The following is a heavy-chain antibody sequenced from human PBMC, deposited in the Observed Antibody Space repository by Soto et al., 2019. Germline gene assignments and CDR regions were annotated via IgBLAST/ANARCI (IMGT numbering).Heavy chain of an antibody. D-gene: IGHD3-3*01. CDR2: IIPIFGTA. CDR3: ARGGSTIFGVVRYYYYYYGMDV. Sequence: GASVKVSCKASGGTFSSYAISWVRQAPGQGLEWMGGIIPIFGTANYAQKFQGRVTITADESTSTAYMELSSLRSEDTAVYYCARGGSTIFGVVRYYYYYYGMDVWGQGTTVTVSS. V-gene: IGHV1-69*13. CDR1: GGTFSSYA. J-gene: IGHJ6*02.